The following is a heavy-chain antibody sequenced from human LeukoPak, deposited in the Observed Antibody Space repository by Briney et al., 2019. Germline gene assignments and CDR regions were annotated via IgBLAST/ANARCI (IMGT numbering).Heavy chain of an antibody. CDR3: ARGPTMVRGVIIRY. CDR1: GFTFSRYG. Sequence: GGSLRLSCTASGFTFSRYGMHWVRQAPGKGLEWVAIISYDGSNEYYADSVKGRFTISRDNSKNTLYLQMNSLRAEDTAVYYCARGPTMVRGVIIRYWGQGTLVTVSS. CDR2: ISYDGSNE. J-gene: IGHJ4*02. V-gene: IGHV3-30*03. D-gene: IGHD3-10*01.